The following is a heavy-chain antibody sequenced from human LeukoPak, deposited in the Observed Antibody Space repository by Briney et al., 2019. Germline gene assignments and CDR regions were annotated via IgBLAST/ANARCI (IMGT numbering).Heavy chain of an antibody. CDR3: ARDNSSGYYTNDY. J-gene: IGHJ4*02. CDR2: INPDGSST. CDR1: RFTFINYG. V-gene: IGHV3-74*01. Sequence: GGSLRLSCAAPRFTFINYGTHGVRQAPGRGLVWVSRINPDGSSTTYADSVKGRFTISRDNVKNTVSLQMNSLRAEDTAVYYCARDNSSGYYTNDYWGQGTLVTVSS. D-gene: IGHD3-22*01.